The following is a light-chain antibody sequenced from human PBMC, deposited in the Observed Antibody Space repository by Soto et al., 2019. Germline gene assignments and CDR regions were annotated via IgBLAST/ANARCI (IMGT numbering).Light chain of an antibody. CDR3: QQYGSLPYT. CDR2: GAS. Sequence: EIVLTQSPGTLSLSPGERVTLSCRASQSVSSTYLAWYQQKPGQAPRRLIYGASSRATGIPDRFSGSGSGTDFTLTISRLEPEDFAVYSCQQYGSLPYTFGQGTKLEIK. CDR1: QSVSSTY. J-gene: IGKJ2*01. V-gene: IGKV3-20*01.